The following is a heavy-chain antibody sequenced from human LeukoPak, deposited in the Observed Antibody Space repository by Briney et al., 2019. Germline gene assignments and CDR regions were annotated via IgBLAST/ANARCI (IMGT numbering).Heavy chain of an antibody. CDR1: GASVSSNSVA. D-gene: IGHD3-22*01. V-gene: IGHV6-1*01. CDR2: TYCRSKCYN. J-gene: IGHJ4*02. CDR3: AREKILVHASSGYYYFDY. Sequence: SQTLSLTCAVSGASVSSNSVAWNRIWRCPWIGLESPGRTYCRSKCYNDYALSVISPITDNPDPSQKQFFLQLSSVTTEDSDVYYCAREKILVHASSGYYYFDYWGQGTLVTVSS.